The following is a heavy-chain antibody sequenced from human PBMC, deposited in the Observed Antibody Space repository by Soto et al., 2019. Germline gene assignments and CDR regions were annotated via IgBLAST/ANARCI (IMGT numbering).Heavy chain of an antibody. V-gene: IGHV1-69*06. CDR2: ISPFFGTA. Sequence: SVKVSCKASGGTFSSYAISWVRQAPGQGLEWMGWISPFFGTANYAQKFQGRVTITAGTSTSTAYMELRSLRSDDTAVYYCARVRIENIVVVVAAPDYRGKGTLVTVSS. D-gene: IGHD2-15*01. CDR3: ARVRIENIVVVVAAPDY. J-gene: IGHJ4*02. CDR1: GGTFSSYA.